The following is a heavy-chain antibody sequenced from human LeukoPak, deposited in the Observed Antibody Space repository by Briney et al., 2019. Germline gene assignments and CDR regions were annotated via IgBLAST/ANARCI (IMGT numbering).Heavy chain of an antibody. CDR2: IYYSGST. CDR1: GGSFSGYY. Sequence: SETLSLTCAVYGGSFSGYYWSWIGQRPGKGLEWIGYIYYSGSTDYNPSLKSRVTMSLDTSKNQFSLKLSSVTAADTAVYYCARHPPDPNDYGDFWGQGTLVTVSS. CDR3: ARHPPDPNDYGDF. V-gene: IGHV4-59*08. J-gene: IGHJ4*02.